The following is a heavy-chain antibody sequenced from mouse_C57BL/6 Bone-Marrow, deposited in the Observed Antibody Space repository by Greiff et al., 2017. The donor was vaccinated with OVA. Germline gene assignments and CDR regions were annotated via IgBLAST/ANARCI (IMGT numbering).Heavy chain of an antibody. J-gene: IGHJ2*01. CDR1: GFNIKDDY. CDR2: IDPENGDT. D-gene: IGHD1-1*01. CDR3: TTDYYGSSYGWYFDY. Sequence: VQLQQSGAELVRPGASVKLSCTASGFNIKDDYMHWVKQRPEQGLEWIGWIDPENGDTEYASKFQGKATITADTSSNTAYLQLSSLTSEDTAVYYCTTDYYGSSYGWYFDYWGQGTTLTVSS. V-gene: IGHV14-4*01.